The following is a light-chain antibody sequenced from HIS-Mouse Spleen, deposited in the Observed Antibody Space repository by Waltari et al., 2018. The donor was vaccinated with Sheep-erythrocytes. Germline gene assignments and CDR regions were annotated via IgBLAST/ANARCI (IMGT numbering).Light chain of an antibody. CDR1: SSDVGGYNY. Sequence: QSALTQPRSVSGSPGQSVTISCTGTSSDVGGYNYVSWYQQHPGKAPKLMIYDVSKRPSWVPDRFSGSKSGNTASLTISGLQAEDEADYYCCSYAGSYNLVFATGTKVTVL. J-gene: IGLJ1*01. CDR3: CSYAGSYNLV. CDR2: DVS. V-gene: IGLV2-11*01.